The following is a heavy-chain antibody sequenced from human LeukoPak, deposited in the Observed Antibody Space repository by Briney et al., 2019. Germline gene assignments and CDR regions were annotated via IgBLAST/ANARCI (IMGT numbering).Heavy chain of an antibody. CDR2: INPNSGGT. Sequence: GASVKVSCKASGYTFTGYYMHWVRQAPGQGLEWTGWINPNSGGTNYAQKFQGRVTMTRDTSISTAYMELSRLRSDDTAVYYCARDLSGGQNYYGMDVWGQGTTVTVSS. D-gene: IGHD2-15*01. J-gene: IGHJ6*02. V-gene: IGHV1-2*02. CDR3: ARDLSGGQNYYGMDV. CDR1: GYTFTGYY.